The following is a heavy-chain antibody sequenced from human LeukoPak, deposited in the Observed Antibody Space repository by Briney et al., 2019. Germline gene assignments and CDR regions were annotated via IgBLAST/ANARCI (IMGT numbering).Heavy chain of an antibody. CDR3: ARGGSYSFDP. V-gene: IGHV6-1*01. D-gene: IGHD1-26*01. CDR1: GVSVSNTGAG. J-gene: IGHJ5*02. CDR2: TYYRSKWYN. Sequence: SQTLSLTCAISGVSVSNTGAGWHWIRQSPSRGLEWLGRTYYRSKWYNSSAVSVKGRITINPDTSKNQFSLQLNSVSPEDTAVYYCARGGSYSFDPWGQGTLVTVSS.